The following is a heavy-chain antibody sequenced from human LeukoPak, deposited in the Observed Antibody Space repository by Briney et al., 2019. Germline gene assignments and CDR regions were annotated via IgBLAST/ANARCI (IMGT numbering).Heavy chain of an antibody. CDR1: GGSISSYY. Sequence: SETLSLTCTVSGGSISSYYWSWIRQPPGKGLEWIGYIYYSGSTNYNPSLKSRVTISVDTSKNQFSLKLNSVTAADTAVYYCARELGGNSLAFDIWGQGTMVTVSS. V-gene: IGHV4-59*01. D-gene: IGHD4-23*01. J-gene: IGHJ3*02. CDR2: IYYSGST. CDR3: ARELGGNSLAFDI.